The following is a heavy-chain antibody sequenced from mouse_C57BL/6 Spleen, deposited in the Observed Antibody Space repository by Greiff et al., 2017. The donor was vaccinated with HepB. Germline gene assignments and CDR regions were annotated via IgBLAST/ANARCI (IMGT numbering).Heavy chain of an antibody. V-gene: IGHV1-18*01. D-gene: IGHD2-5*01. J-gene: IGHJ3*01. CDR3: ARWGYYSNYGGFAY. CDR1: GYTFTDYN. CDR2: INPNNGGT. Sequence: EVQLQQSGPELVKPGASVKIPCKASGYTFTDYNMDWVKQSHGKSLEWIGDINPNNGGTIYNQKFKGKATLTVDKSSSTAYMELRSLTSEDTAVYYCARWGYYSNYGGFAYWGQGTLVTVSA.